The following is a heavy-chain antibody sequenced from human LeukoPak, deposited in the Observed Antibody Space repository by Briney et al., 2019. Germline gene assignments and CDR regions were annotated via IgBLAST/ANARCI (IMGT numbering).Heavy chain of an antibody. Sequence: GGSLRLSCAASGFTFSSYWMHWVRQAPGKGLVWVSRINSDGCSTSYADSVKGRFTISRDNAKNTLYLQMNSLRAEDTAVYYCARAGYYYDSSGYYYPIDYWGQGTLVTVSS. CDR1: GFTFSSYW. CDR2: INSDGCST. D-gene: IGHD3-22*01. CDR3: ARAGYYYDSSGYYYPIDY. J-gene: IGHJ4*02. V-gene: IGHV3-74*01.